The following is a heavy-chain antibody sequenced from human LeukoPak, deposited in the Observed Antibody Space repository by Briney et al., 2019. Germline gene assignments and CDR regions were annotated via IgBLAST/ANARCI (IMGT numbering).Heavy chain of an antibody. D-gene: IGHD3-10*01. CDR1: GGSISSYY. J-gene: IGHJ4*02. CDR2: IYYSGST. CDR3: ARFYGSGSSIDY. Sequence: SETPSLTCTVSGGSISSYYWSWIRQPPGKGLEWIGYIYYSGSTNYNPSLKSRVTISVDTSKNQFSLKLSSVTAADTAVYYCARFYGSGSSIDYCGQGTLVTVSS. V-gene: IGHV4-59*01.